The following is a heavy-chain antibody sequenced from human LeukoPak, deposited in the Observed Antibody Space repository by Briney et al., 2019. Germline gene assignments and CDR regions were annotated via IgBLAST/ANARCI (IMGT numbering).Heavy chain of an antibody. D-gene: IGHD6-19*01. CDR2: INTGGTVT. CDR3: ATKQWLAPPPDS. J-gene: IGHJ4*02. V-gene: IGHV3-74*01. CDR1: GFTFSKYW. Sequence: GGSLRLSCAASGFTFSKYWMLWVRQAPGKGLESVSRINTGGTVTTYADSVKGRFTVSRDNADNTMFLQMNSVRDEDTAVYYCATKQWLAPPPDSWGQGTPVTVSS.